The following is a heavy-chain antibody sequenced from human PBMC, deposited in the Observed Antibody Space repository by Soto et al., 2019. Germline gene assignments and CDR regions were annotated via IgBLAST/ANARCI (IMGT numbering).Heavy chain of an antibody. CDR1: GFTFSNYA. Sequence: EVQLLESGGGLVQPGGSLRLSCAASGFTFSNYAVTWVRQAPGKGLEWVPTISGSGGSTYYADSVKGRFTISRDNSKNTRYLQMNSLRAEDTAVYYCAKDQGSSWYEIDYWGQGTLVTVSS. CDR3: AKDQGSSWYEIDY. D-gene: IGHD6-13*01. V-gene: IGHV3-23*01. J-gene: IGHJ4*02. CDR2: ISGSGGST.